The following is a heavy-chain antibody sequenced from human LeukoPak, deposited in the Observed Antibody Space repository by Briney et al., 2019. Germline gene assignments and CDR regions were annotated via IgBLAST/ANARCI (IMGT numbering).Heavy chain of an antibody. V-gene: IGHV3-30*02. D-gene: IGHD4-11*01. CDR1: GFIFSGSS. CDR3: AKEQYPGYFDY. Sequence: SGGSLRLSCAAPGFIFSGSSMHWVRQAPGKGLEWVSFIRFDATNKYYAASVKGRFTISRDNSNNTLFLQLNDLRTEDTATYFCAKEQYPGYFDYWGQGPWSPSPQ. CDR2: IRFDATNK. J-gene: IGHJ4*03.